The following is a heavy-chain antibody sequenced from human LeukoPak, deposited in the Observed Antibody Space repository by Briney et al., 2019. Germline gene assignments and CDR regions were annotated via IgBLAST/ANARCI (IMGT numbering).Heavy chain of an antibody. D-gene: IGHD3-3*01. V-gene: IGHV4-39*07. CDR3: ARGSYDFWSGYYSAFGIWFDP. J-gene: IGHJ5*02. CDR2: IYYSGST. Sequence: PSETLSLTCTVSGGSISSSSYYWGWIRQPPGKGLEWIGSIYYSGSTYYNPSLKSRVTISVDTSKNQFSLKLSSVTAADTAVYYCARGSYDFWSGYYSAFGIWFDPWGQGTLVTVSS. CDR1: GGSISSSSYY.